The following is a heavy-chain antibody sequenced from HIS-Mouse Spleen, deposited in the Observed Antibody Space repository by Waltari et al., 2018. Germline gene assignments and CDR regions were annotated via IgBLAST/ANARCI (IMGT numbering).Heavy chain of an antibody. CDR3: ARDKYSGWNWFDP. J-gene: IGHJ5*02. Sequence: QVQLVESGGGVVQPGRSLRLSCAASGFTFSSYAMHWVRQAPGKGLEWGAVISYDGSNKYYADSVKGRFTISRDNSKNTLYLQMNSLRAEDTAVYYCARDKYSGWNWFDPWGQGTLVTVSS. V-gene: IGHV3-30-3*01. CDR2: ISYDGSNK. D-gene: IGHD6-19*01. CDR1: GFTFSSYA.